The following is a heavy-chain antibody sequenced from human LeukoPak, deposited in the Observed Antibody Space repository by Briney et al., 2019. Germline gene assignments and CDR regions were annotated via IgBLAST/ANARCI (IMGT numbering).Heavy chain of an antibody. V-gene: IGHV1-2*02. Sequence: ASVKVSCKASGYTFTGYYMHWVRQAPGQGLEWMGWINPNSGGTNYAQKFQGRVTMTRDTSISTAYMELSRLRSDDTAVYYCARADDILTGYSYFDYWGQGTLVTVSS. CDR1: GYTFTGYY. D-gene: IGHD3-9*01. J-gene: IGHJ4*02. CDR2: INPNSGGT. CDR3: ARADDILTGYSYFDY.